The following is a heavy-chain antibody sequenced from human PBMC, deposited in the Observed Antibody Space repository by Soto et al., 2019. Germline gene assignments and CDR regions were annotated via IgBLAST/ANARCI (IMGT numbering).Heavy chain of an antibody. CDR1: GGTFSSYA. CDR3: ARENTMVRGVIITWRRNWFDP. D-gene: IGHD3-10*01. V-gene: IGHV1-69*13. J-gene: IGHJ5*02. CDR2: IIPIFGTA. Sequence: SVKVSCKASGGTFSSYAISWVRQAPGQGLEWMGGIIPIFGTANYAQKFQGRVTITADESTSTAYMELSSLRSEDTAVYYCARENTMVRGVIITWRRNWFDPWGQGTLVTVSS.